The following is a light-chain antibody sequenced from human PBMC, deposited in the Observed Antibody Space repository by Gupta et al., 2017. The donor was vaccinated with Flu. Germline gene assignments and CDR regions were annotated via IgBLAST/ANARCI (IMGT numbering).Light chain of an antibody. CDR3: QQNYRGPWT. CDR1: QSVRIY. J-gene: IGKJ1*01. Sequence: DIQMTQSPSSLAAFVGDRVSISCRTNQSVRIYLNWYQQKPGKVPELLIYAASSLRSGVPSRFSGSGSGTDFTLTSNSLQPEDFATYHCQQNYRGPWTFGQGTKVEIK. V-gene: IGKV1-39*01. CDR2: AAS.